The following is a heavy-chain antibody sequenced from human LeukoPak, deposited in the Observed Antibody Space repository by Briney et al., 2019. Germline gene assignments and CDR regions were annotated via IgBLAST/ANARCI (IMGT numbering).Heavy chain of an antibody. CDR3: AKGVGYFDL. V-gene: IGHV3-23*01. J-gene: IGHJ2*01. Sequence: PGGSLRLSCAASGFTFSSYAMSWVRQAPGKGLEWVSVSSGSGGSIYYADSVKGRFTISRDNSKNTLSLQMNSLRAEDTAVYYCAKGVGYFDLWGRGTLVTVSS. CDR2: SSGSGGSI. CDR1: GFTFSSYA.